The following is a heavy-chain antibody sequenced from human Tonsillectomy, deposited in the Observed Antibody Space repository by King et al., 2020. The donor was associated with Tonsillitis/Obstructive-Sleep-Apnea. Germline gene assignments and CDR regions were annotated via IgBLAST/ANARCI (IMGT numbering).Heavy chain of an antibody. CDR1: GFSLSTSGVG. Sequence: VTLKESGPTLVKPTQTLTLTCTFSGFSLSTSGVGVGWIRQPPGKALEWLALIYWDDDKRYSPSLKSRLTITKDTSKNQEVLTMTNMDPVDTATYYCAHSPQWYYYYDSSGYYSVWFDPWGQGTLVTVSS. V-gene: IGHV2-5*02. CDR2: IYWDDDK. D-gene: IGHD3-22*01. J-gene: IGHJ5*02. CDR3: AHSPQWYYYYDSSGYYSVWFDP.